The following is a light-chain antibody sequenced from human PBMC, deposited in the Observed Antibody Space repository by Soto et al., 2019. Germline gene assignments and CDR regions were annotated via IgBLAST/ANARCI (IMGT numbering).Light chain of an antibody. Sequence: DIVMTQSPLSLPVTPGEPASISCRSSQSLLHSNGYNFLDWYLQKPGQSPQLLIYMGSNRASGVHDRFSGRGSGTDFTLKISRVAAEDVRVYYCMQALQTPRTFGQGTKVEIK. V-gene: IGKV2-28*01. CDR1: QSLLHSNGYNF. CDR3: MQALQTPRT. CDR2: MGS. J-gene: IGKJ1*01.